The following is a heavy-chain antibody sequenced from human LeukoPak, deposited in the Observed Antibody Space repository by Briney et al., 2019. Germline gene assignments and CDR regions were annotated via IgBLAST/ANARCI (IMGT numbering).Heavy chain of an antibody. V-gene: IGHV4-31*03. J-gene: IGHJ4*02. CDR3: ARDSMALTGYFTFDY. D-gene: IGHD3-9*01. Sequence: SETLSLTCTVSGGSISSGGYYWSWIRQHPGKGLEWIGYIYYSGSTYYNPSLKSRVTISVDTSKNQFSLKLSSVTAADTAVYYCARDSMALTGYFTFDYWGQGTLVTVSS. CDR1: GGSISSGGYY. CDR2: IYYSGST.